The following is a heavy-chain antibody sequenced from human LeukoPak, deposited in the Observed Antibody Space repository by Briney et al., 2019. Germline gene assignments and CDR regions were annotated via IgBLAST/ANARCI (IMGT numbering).Heavy chain of an antibody. J-gene: IGHJ5*02. CDR3: ARARIQLWSPTNWFDP. CDR1: GGSFSGYY. Sequence: SETLSLTCAVYGGSFSGYYWSWIRQPPGKGLVWIGEINHSGSTNYNPSLKSRVTISVDTSKNQFSLKLSSVTAADTAVYYCARARIQLWSPTNWFDPWGQGTLVTVSS. V-gene: IGHV4-34*01. D-gene: IGHD5-18*01. CDR2: INHSGST.